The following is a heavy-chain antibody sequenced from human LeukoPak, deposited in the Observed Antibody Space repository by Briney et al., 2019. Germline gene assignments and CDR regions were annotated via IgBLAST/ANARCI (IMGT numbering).Heavy chain of an antibody. Sequence: SETLSLTCAVSGGSISSSNWWSWVRQPPGQGLEWIGEIYHSGSTNYNPSLKSRVTKSVDTSKNQLSLRLSSVTAADTATYYCARDEYAYGGRTHPYFFDYWGQGTLVTVSS. CDR3: ARDEYAYGGRTHPYFFDY. CDR1: GGSISSSNW. CDR2: IYHSGST. V-gene: IGHV4-4*02. D-gene: IGHD3-16*01. J-gene: IGHJ4*02.